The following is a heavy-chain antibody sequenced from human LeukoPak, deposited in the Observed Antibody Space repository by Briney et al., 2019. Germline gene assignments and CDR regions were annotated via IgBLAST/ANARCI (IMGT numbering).Heavy chain of an antibody. D-gene: IGHD3-22*01. V-gene: IGHV3-21*01. CDR3: ARVITGNWHFDL. J-gene: IGHJ2*01. CDR1: GFTFSSYS. CDR2: ISSSSSYI. Sequence: GGSLRLSCAASGFTFSSYSMNWVRQAPGKGLEWVSSISSSSSYIYYADSVKGRFTISRDNAKNSLYLQMNSLRAEDTAVYYCARVITGNWHFDLWGRGTLVTVSS.